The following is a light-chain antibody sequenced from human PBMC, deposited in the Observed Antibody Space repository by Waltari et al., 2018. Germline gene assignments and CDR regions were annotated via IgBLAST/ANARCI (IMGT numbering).Light chain of an antibody. CDR2: AGS. CDR1: QNLDKY. V-gene: IGKV1-39*01. CDR3: QQSYRSPWT. J-gene: IGKJ1*01. Sequence: DIQMTQSPSSLSASVGDTVTITCRASQNLDKYLNWYHQKSGNAPKLLIFAGSPLQTGVPSRFSGSGSGTDFTLTISDLQPEDFATYFCQQSYRSPWTFGLGTQVDIK.